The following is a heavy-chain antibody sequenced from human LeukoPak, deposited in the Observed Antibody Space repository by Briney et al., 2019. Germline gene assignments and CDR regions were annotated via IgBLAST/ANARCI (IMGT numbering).Heavy chain of an antibody. V-gene: IGHV3-23*01. J-gene: IGHJ6*03. CDR3: VRDAASDFYYYMDV. D-gene: IGHD6-25*01. CDR1: GFTFYSYA. CDR2: ISISSGVV. Sequence: PGGSLRLSCAASGFTFYSYAISWVRQAPGKGLDWGSSISISSGVVNYADSVKGRFTISRDKSKNTVYLQMNGLRAEDTALYYCVRDAASDFYYYMDVWGKGTTVTVSS.